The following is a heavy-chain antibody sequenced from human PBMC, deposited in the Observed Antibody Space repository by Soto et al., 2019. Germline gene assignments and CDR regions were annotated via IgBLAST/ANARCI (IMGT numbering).Heavy chain of an antibody. CDR3: ADLSRYCTSANCD. V-gene: IGHV3-23*01. D-gene: IGHD2-2*01. CDR2: VGTSAST. Sequence: DVQLSESGGGLVQPGGSLRLSCAASGFTFSSYAMSWVRQAPGKGLEWVSTVGTSASTYYADSVKGRFTISRDNSKNTLYLQMNSLRAEDTAIYYCADLSRYCTSANCDWGQGTLVTVSS. CDR1: GFTFSSYA. J-gene: IGHJ4*02.